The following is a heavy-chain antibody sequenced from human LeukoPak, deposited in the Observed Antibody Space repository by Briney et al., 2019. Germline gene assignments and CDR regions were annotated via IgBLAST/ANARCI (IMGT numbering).Heavy chain of an antibody. D-gene: IGHD6-25*01. CDR2: IYISGSN. CDR3: ARDVGLSDWFDP. V-gene: IGHV4-4*07. CDR1: GDSLSTNY. Sequence: SETLSLTCSVSGDSLSTNYWSWIRQPAGKGVEWIGRIYISGSNNYNASLKRRVNIAEDTAKNQFSLKLRSVTAADTAVYYCARDVGLSDWFDPWGQGILVTVSS. J-gene: IGHJ5*02.